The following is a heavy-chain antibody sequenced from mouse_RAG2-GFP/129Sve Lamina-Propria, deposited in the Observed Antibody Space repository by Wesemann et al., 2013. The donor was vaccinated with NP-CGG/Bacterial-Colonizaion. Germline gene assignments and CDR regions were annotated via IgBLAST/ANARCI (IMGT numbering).Heavy chain of an antibody. CDR1: GYTFTSYW. CDR3: ARSVLFDY. J-gene: IGHJ2*01. Sequence: QVQLQQPGAELVMPGASVKLSCKASGYTFTSYWMHWVKQRPGQGLEWIGEIDPSDSYTNYNQKFKGKATLTVDTSSSTAYMQLSSLTSEDSAVYYCARSVLFDYWGQGTTLTVSS. CDR2: IDPSDSYT. V-gene: IGHV1-69*01.